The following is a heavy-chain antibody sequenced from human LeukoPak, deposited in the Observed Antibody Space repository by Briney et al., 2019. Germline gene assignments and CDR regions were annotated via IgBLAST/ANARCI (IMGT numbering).Heavy chain of an antibody. J-gene: IGHJ6*02. D-gene: IGHD5-18*01. CDR1: GFTFSSYW. CDR2: IKQDGSEK. CDR3: ARDHTAIYYGMDV. Sequence: GGSLRLSCAASGFTFSSYWMSWVRQAPGRGLEWVANIKQDGSEKYYVDSVKGRFTISRDNAKNSLYLQMNSLRAEDTAVYYCARDHTAIYYGMDVWGQGTTVTVSS. V-gene: IGHV3-7*01.